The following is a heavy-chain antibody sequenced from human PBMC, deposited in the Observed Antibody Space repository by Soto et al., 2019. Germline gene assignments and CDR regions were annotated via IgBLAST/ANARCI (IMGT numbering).Heavy chain of an antibody. D-gene: IGHD3-9*01. Sequence: PSETLSLTCTVSGGSISSSGYYWSWIRQNPGKGLEWIGYIHYSGNTYYNPSLKSRVTISVDTSKNQFSLRLSSVTAADTAVYYCAKSLTINADFDCWGQGTLFTVSS. CDR3: AKSLTINADFDC. J-gene: IGHJ4*02. V-gene: IGHV4-31*03. CDR1: GGSISSSGYY. CDR2: IHYSGNT.